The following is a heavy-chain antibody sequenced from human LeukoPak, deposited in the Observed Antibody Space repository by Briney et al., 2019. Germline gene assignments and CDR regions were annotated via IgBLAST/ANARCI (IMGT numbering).Heavy chain of an antibody. J-gene: IGHJ4*02. CDR2: IKQDGSEK. D-gene: IGHD4-17*01. CDR1: GFTFSSYS. Sequence: GGSLRLSCAASGFTFSSYSMSWVRQAPGKGLEWVANIKQDGSEKYYVDSVKGRFTISRDNAKNSLYLQMNSLRAEDTAVYYCAREGPSVTPYYWGQGTLVTVSS. CDR3: AREGPSVTPYY. V-gene: IGHV3-7*01.